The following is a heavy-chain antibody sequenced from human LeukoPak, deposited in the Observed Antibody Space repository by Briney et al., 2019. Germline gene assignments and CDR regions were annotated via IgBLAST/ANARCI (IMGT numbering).Heavy chain of an antibody. CDR3: ARYTADFDWLLSVEIFDY. J-gene: IGHJ4*02. CDR1: GYTFTSYG. D-gene: IGHD3-9*01. Sequence: ASVKVSCKASGYTFTSYGISWVRQAPGQGLEWMGWISAYNGNTNYAQKLQGRVTMTTDTSTSTAYMELRSLRSDDTAVYYCARYTADFDWLLSVEIFDYWGQGTLVTVSS. CDR2: ISAYNGNT. V-gene: IGHV1-18*01.